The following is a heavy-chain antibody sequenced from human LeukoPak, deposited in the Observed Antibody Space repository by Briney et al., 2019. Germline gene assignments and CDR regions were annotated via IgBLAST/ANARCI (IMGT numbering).Heavy chain of an antibody. CDR2: IYPGDSDT. CDR3: ARSDNGVYSY. Sequence: GRSRQISWECSGCPFIDYWSGWLRQLPGKGLEGMGIIYPGDSDTRYSPSFQGQVTISADKSIRSAYLQWSSLKASDTAIYFYARSDNGVYSYWGQGTLVTVSS. V-gene: IGHV5-51*01. J-gene: IGHJ4*02. CDR1: GCPFIDYW. D-gene: IGHD2-8*01.